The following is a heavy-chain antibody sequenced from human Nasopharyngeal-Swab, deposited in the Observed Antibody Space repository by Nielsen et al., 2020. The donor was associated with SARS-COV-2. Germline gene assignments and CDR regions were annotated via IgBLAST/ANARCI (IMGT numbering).Heavy chain of an antibody. Sequence: ESLKIPCSASGFTFSNYAMPWVRQAPGKGLEYVSAISSNGGGTYYADSVKGRFTISRNNSKKTLYLQMSSLRAEDTAVYYCVKGSSSWYSDYYYMDVWGKGTTVTVSS. CDR2: ISSNGGGT. D-gene: IGHD6-13*01. J-gene: IGHJ6*03. CDR3: VKGSSSWYSDYYYMDV. CDR1: GFTFSNYA. V-gene: IGHV3-64D*06.